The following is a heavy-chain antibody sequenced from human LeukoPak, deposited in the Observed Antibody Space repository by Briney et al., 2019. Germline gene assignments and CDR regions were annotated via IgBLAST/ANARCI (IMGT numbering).Heavy chain of an antibody. J-gene: IGHJ4*02. Sequence: GRSLRLFCAASGFTFSSYAMHWVRQAPGKGLEWVAVISSDGNNKYYADSVKGRFTISRDNSKNTLYLQMNSLRAEDTAVYYCARDEYLWVVIQLGLFDYWGQRTLVTVSS. CDR1: GFTFSSYA. V-gene: IGHV3-30-3*01. D-gene: IGHD2-2*01. CDR2: ISSDGNNK. CDR3: ARDEYLWVVIQLGLFDY.